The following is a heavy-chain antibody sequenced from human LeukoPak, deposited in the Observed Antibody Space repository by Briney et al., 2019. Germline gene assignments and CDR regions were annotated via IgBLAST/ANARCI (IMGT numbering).Heavy chain of an antibody. J-gene: IGHJ6*02. V-gene: IGHV3-23*01. CDR1: GFTFSNYA. CDR3: AKDGAYCSGGSCYLIFYGMDV. Sequence: GGSLRLSCAASGFTFSNYAMSWVRQAPGKGLEWVSAISGSGGSTFYADSVQGRFTISRVNSKNTLYLQMNSLRAEDTAIYYCAKDGAYCSGGSCYLIFYGMDVWGQGTTVTVSS. CDR2: ISGSGGST. D-gene: IGHD2-15*01.